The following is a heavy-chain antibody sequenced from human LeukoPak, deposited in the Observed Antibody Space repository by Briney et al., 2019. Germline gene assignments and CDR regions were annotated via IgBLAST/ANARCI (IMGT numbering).Heavy chain of an antibody. Sequence: ASVKVSCKASGYTFTGYYMHWVRQAPGQGLEGMGWINPNSGGTNYAQKFQGWVTMTRDTSISTAYMELSRLRSDDTAVYYCAREYCSSTSCFDYFDYWGQGTLVTVSS. CDR3: AREYCSSTSCFDYFDY. V-gene: IGHV1-2*04. CDR2: INPNSGGT. CDR1: GYTFTGYY. J-gene: IGHJ4*02. D-gene: IGHD2-2*01.